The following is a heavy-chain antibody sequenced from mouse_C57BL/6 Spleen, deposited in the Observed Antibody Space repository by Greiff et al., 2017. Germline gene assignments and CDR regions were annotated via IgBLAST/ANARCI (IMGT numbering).Heavy chain of an antibody. CDR1: GYTFTSSG. CDR2: IYPRSGNT. Sequence: QVQLQQSGAELARPGASVKLSCKASGYTFTSSGISWVKQTNGPGLAWIGEIYPRSGNTYYNEKFKGKATLTADKSSSTAYMDLRSLTSEDSAVYFCARRGLRSYYFDYWGQGTTLTVSS. CDR3: ARRGLRSYYFDY. D-gene: IGHD1-1*01. V-gene: IGHV1-81*01. J-gene: IGHJ2*01.